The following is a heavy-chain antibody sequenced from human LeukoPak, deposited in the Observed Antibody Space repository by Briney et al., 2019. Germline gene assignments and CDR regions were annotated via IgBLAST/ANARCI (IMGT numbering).Heavy chain of an antibody. Sequence: MPSETLSLTCTVSGGSISSSYWSWIRQPPGKGLEWIGYIYYSGSTNYNPSLKSRVTISVDTSKNQFSLKLSSVTAADTAVYYCARSYVNVAPFDIWGQGTMVTVSS. J-gene: IGHJ3*02. CDR2: IYYSGST. CDR3: ARSYVNVAPFDI. D-gene: IGHD3-16*01. V-gene: IGHV4-59*01. CDR1: GGSISSSY.